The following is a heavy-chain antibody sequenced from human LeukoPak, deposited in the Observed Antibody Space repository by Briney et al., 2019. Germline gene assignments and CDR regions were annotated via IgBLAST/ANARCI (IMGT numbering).Heavy chain of an antibody. J-gene: IGHJ6*03. V-gene: IGHV4-39*07. CDR1: GGSISSTSYY. CDR3: ARRSGSYHYYMDV. CDR2: IYFSGYT. D-gene: IGHD1-26*01. Sequence: SETLSLTCTVSGGSISSTSYYWGWIRQPPGKGLEWIGSIYFSGYTYFNPSLKSRVTISVDTSKNQFSLNLSSVTAADTAVFYCARRSGSYHYYMDVWSKGTTVTVSS.